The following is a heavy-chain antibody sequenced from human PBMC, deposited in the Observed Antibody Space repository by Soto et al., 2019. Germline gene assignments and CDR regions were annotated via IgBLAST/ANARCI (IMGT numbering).Heavy chain of an antibody. CDR3: ARGDRGRESDP. CDR2: INHSGST. J-gene: IGHJ5*02. CDR1: GGSFSGYY. Sequence: QVQLQQWGAGLLKPSETLSLTCAVYGGSFSGYYWSWIRQPPGKGLEWIGEINHSGSTNYNPSLKTRVTISVDTSKKQFSLKLSSVTAADTAVYYCARGDRGRESDPRGQGTLVTVSS. V-gene: IGHV4-34*01.